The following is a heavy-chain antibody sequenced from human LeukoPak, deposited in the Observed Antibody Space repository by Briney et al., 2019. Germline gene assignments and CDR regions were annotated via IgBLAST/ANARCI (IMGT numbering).Heavy chain of an antibody. CDR2: INSDGGST. V-gene: IGHV3-74*01. CDR3: ASPVRSGSYSYFDY. CDR1: GFTFRSYW. Sequence: AGGSLRLSCAASGFTFRSYWMHWVRQAPGKGLVWVSRINSDGGSTSYADSVKGRFTISRDNAKNTLYLQMNSLRAEDTAVYYCASPVRSGSYSYFDYWGQGTLVTVSS. D-gene: IGHD1-26*01. J-gene: IGHJ4*02.